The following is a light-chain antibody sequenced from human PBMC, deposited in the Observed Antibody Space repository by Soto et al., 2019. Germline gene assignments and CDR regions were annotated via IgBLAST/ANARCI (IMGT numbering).Light chain of an antibody. CDR3: QQYYNWPIT. CDR1: QSVSTY. CDR2: GAS. Sequence: EIVLTQSPATLSLSPGERATHSCRASQSVSTYLAWYQQKPGQAPRLLIYGASTRATGIPARFSGSGSGTEFTLTISSLQSEDFAVYYCQQYYNWPITFGQGTRLEI. J-gene: IGKJ5*01. V-gene: IGKV3-15*01.